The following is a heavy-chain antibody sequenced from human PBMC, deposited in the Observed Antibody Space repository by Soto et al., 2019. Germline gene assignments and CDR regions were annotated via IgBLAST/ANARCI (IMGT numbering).Heavy chain of an antibody. CDR2: IYHSGSP. Sequence: PSETLSLTCAVSRGLISGGGYFWTWIRQPPGKGLEWIGYIYHSGSPLYNPSLKSRATISIDLSKNQFSLNLASVTAADTAVYYCPRGGPKGYFEIEPWGKGTMVTVSS. J-gene: IGHJ1*01. V-gene: IGHV4-30-2*01. D-gene: IGHD1-26*01. CDR1: RGLISGGGYF. CDR3: PRGGPKGYFEIEP.